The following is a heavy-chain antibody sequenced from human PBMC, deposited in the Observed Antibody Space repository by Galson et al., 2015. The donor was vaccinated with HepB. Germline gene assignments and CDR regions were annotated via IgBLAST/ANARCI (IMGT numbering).Heavy chain of an antibody. CDR2: IRSKAFGGTT. CDR3: TRRYYGSGYRHIDH. CDR1: GFTFGDYA. Sequence: SLRLSCAASGFTFGDYAMSWVRQAPGKGLEWVGFIRSKAFGGTTEYAASVKGRFTISRDDSKSIAYLQMNSLKIEDTAVYYCTRRYYGSGYRHIDHWGQGTLVTVSS. J-gene: IGHJ4*02. D-gene: IGHD3-10*01. V-gene: IGHV3-49*04.